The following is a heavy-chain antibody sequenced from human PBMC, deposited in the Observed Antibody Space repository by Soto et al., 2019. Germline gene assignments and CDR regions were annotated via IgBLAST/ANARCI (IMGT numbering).Heavy chain of an antibody. J-gene: IGHJ4*02. CDR3: ARGLVTSVTTPFDY. CDR1: GFTFSTYW. CDR2: INGDGGTI. Sequence: EVQLVESGGDLVQPGGSLRLSCAASGFTFSTYWIHWFRQTPGKGLVWVSRINGDGGTITYADSVRGRFAISRDNARNTLYLQMNSLRPEDTAVYYCARGLVTSVTTPFDYWGLGTLVTVSS. D-gene: IGHD4-17*01. V-gene: IGHV3-74*01.